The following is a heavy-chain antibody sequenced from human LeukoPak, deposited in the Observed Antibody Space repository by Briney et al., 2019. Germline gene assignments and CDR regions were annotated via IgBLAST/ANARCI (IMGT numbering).Heavy chain of an antibody. CDR3: ARGFYSYGFYYGMDV. J-gene: IGHJ6*02. CDR2: IYYSGST. CDR1: GGSISSGGYY. D-gene: IGHD5-18*01. Sequence: SETLSLTCTVSGGSISSGGYYWSWIRQHPGRGLEWIGYIYYSGSTYYNPSLKSRVTISVDTSKNQFSLKLSSVTAADTAVYYCARGFYSYGFYYGMDVWGQGTTVTVSS. V-gene: IGHV4-31*03.